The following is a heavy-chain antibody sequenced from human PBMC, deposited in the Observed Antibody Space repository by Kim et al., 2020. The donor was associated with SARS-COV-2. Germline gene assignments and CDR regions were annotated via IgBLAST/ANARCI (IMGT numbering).Heavy chain of an antibody. Sequence: GGSLRLSCAASGFTFSSYSMNWVRQAPGKGLEWVSSISSSSSYIYYADSVKGRFTISRDNAKNSLYLQMNSLRAEDTAVYYCARGMSPYYFDYWGQGTLVTVSS. CDR2: ISSSSSYI. CDR1: GFTFSSYS. J-gene: IGHJ4*02. CDR3: ARGMSPYYFDY. V-gene: IGHV3-21*01.